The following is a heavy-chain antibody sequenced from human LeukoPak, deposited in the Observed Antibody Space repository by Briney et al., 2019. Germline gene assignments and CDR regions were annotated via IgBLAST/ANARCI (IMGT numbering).Heavy chain of an antibody. CDR2: ISSSSSYI. CDR1: GFTFSSYS. V-gene: IGHV3-21*01. D-gene: IGHD3-22*01. J-gene: IGHJ4*02. CDR3: ARDRPMGEYSSGYYLDY. Sequence: GGSLRLSCAASGFTFSSYSMNWVRQAPGKGLEWVSSISSSSSYIYYADSVKGRFTISRDNAKNSLYLQMNSLRAEDTAVYYCARDRPMGEYSSGYYLDYWGQGTLVTVSS.